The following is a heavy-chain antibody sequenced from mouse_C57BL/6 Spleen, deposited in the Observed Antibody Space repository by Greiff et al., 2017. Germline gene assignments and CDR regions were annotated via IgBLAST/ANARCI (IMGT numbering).Heavy chain of an antibody. CDR2: INPSTGGT. V-gene: IGHV1-42*01. CDR3: ATLPSWFAY. Sequence: EVQLQQSGPELVKPGASVKISCKASGYSFTGYYMNWVKQSPEKSLEWIGEINPSTGGTTYNQKFKAKATLTVDKSSSTAYMQLKSLTSEDSAVYYCATLPSWFAYWGQGTLVTVSA. J-gene: IGHJ3*01. CDR1: GYSFTGYY.